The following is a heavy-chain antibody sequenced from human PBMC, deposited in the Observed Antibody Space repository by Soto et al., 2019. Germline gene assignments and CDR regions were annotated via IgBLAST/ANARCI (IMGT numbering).Heavy chain of an antibody. CDR3: ARVGSPGSRYYYYMDV. V-gene: IGHV4-59*01. CDR2: IYYSGST. J-gene: IGHJ6*03. CDR1: GGSISSYY. D-gene: IGHD6-25*01. Sequence: SETLSLTCTVSGGSISSYYWSWIRQPPGKGLEWIGYIYYSGSTNYNPSLKSRVTISVDTSKNQFSLKLSPVTAADTAVYYCARVGSPGSRYYYYMDVWGKGTTVTVSS.